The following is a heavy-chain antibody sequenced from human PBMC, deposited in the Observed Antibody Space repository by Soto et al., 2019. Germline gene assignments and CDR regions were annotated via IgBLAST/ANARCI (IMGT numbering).Heavy chain of an antibody. D-gene: IGHD3-22*01. CDR3: ANRNYYAKSGYTYPYFDF. CDR1: GLTFGKYD. Sequence: EVQLLQSGGGLVQPGGPLRLSCVVSGLTFGKYDMSWVRQAPGKGLDWVSSISASGGSTYYADSVKGRFTISRDNSKNTVYLQMNSLRVEDTAVYYCANRNYYAKSGYTYPYFDFWGQGSLVTVSS. CDR2: ISASGGST. J-gene: IGHJ4*02. V-gene: IGHV3-23*01.